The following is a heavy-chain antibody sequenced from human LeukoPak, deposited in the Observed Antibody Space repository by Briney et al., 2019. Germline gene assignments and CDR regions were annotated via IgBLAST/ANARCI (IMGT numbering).Heavy chain of an antibody. D-gene: IGHD3-16*01. Sequence: SETLSLTCAVYGGSFSGYYWSWIRQPPGKGLEWIGEINHSGSTIYNPSLKSRVTVSVDTSKNQFSLKLNSVTAADTAVYYCARHYGPWGQGTLVTVSS. CDR1: GGSFSGYY. CDR3: ARHYGP. CDR2: INHSGST. J-gene: IGHJ5*02. V-gene: IGHV4-34*01.